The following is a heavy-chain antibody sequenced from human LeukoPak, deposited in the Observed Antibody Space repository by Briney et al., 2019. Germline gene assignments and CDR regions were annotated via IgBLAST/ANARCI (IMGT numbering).Heavy chain of an antibody. D-gene: IGHD3-22*01. J-gene: IGHJ1*01. CDR2: INPNSGGT. V-gene: IGHV1-8*01. Sequence: SVKLCCTAAGYTFTTYDITWGRQATGQGLERMGWINPNSGGTAYAQKFQSRVAMTRDTSISTAYMELSSLRSEDTAVFYCARGVGDYYDTSDYYYDVPAHWGQGTLVTVSS. CDR3: ARGVGDYYDTSDYYYDVPAH. CDR1: GYTFTTYD.